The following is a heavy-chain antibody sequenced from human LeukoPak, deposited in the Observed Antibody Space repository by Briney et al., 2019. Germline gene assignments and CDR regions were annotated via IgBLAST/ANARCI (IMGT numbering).Heavy chain of an antibody. V-gene: IGHV1-18*01. CDR2: ISTYNGNT. CDR3: ARGTYMDV. CDR1: GFTFSSYG. Sequence: GGSLRLSCAASGFTFSSYGISWLRQAPGQGREWMGWISTYNGNTNHEQKVKGRVKITTDTSTSTAYMELRSLRSDDTAVYYCARGTYMDVWGKGTTVTVSS. J-gene: IGHJ6*03.